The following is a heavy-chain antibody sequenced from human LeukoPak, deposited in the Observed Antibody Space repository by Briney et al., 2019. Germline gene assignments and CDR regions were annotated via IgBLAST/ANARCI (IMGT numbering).Heavy chain of an antibody. CDR3: ARARPYYYYYMDV. V-gene: IGHV3-66*02. Sequence: GXXLRLSCAASGFTISSNYMSWVRQAPGKGLEWVSVIYSGGSKYYSDSVKGRFTISRDNSKNTLYLQMNSLRAEDTAVYYCARARPYYYYYMDVWGQGTTVTVSS. J-gene: IGHJ6*03. CDR2: IYSGGSK. CDR1: GFTISSNY.